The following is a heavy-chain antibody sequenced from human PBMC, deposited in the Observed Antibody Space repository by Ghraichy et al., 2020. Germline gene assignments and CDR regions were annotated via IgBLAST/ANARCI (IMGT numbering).Heavy chain of an antibody. V-gene: IGHV3-23*01. D-gene: IGHD5-18*01. CDR3: AKVERGYDYGIFDY. CDR2: ISSGGAST. J-gene: IGHJ4*02. CDR1: GFTVSSYA. Sequence: LSLTCVASGFTVSSYAMSWVRQTPGTGLEWVSGISSGGASTYYADSVKGRFTISRDNSKSTLYLQMNSLRVEDTAVYYCAKVERGYDYGIFDYWGQGTLVTVSS.